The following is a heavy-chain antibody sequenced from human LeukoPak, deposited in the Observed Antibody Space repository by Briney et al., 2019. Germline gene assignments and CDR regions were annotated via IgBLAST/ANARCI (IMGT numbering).Heavy chain of an antibody. CDR2: IDYSGST. D-gene: IGHD2-21*01. J-gene: IGHJ4*02. Sequence: SSETLSLTRTVSAGSFNSYYWSWIRQPPGKGLEWIGYIDYSGSTTYNPSLKSRLTISVDTSKNQFSLKLNSVTAADTAVYYCARLNGGDWGQGTLVTVSS. V-gene: IGHV4-59*08. CDR1: AGSFNSYY. CDR3: ARLNGGD.